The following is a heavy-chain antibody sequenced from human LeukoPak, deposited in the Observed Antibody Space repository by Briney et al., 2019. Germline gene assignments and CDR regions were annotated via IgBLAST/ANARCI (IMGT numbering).Heavy chain of an antibody. CDR1: GFTFSSYS. J-gene: IGHJ3*02. CDR2: ISSSSSYI. Sequence: PGGSLRLSCAASGFTFSSYSMNWVRQAPGKGLEWVSSISSSSSYIYYADSVKGRFTISRDNAKNSLYLQMNSLRAEDTAVYYCARAGYGARSAFDIWGQGTMVTVSS. V-gene: IGHV3-21*01. CDR3: ARAGYGARSAFDI. D-gene: IGHD4/OR15-4a*01.